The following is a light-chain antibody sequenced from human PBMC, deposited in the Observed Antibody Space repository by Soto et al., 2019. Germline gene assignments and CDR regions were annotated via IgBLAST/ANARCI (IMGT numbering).Light chain of an antibody. J-gene: IGLJ2*01. CDR3: QSYDSSLSGYVV. V-gene: IGLV1-40*01. CDR1: RSNIGGGYD. CDR2: GNS. Sequence: QSVLTQPPSVSGAPGQRVTISCTGSRSNIGGGYDVHWYQQLPGTAPKLLIYGNSNRPSGVPDRFSGSKSGTSASLAITGLQAEDEADYYCQSYDSSLSGYVVFGGGTQLTVL.